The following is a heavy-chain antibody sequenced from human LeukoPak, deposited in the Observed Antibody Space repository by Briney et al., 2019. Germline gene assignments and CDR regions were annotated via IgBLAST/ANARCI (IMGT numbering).Heavy chain of an antibody. CDR1: GYTFTNYL. CDR3: ARGLGSVSYYGY. Sequence: ASVKVSCKASGYTFTNYLIHWVRQAPGQGLEWVGIINPSGGTATYAPKFQGRVTMTRDTSTSTVYMELSSLGSEDTAVYYCARGLGSVSYYGYWGQGTLVTVSS. CDR2: INPSGGTA. J-gene: IGHJ4*02. D-gene: IGHD3-10*01. V-gene: IGHV1-46*01.